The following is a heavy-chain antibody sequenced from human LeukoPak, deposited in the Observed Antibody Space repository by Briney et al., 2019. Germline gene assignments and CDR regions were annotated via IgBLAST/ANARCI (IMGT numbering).Heavy chain of an antibody. D-gene: IGHD6-19*01. CDR2: ISYDGSNK. V-gene: IGHV3-30*04. CDR3: AKDRTLAVAAPQGFDY. Sequence: PGRSLRLSCAASGFTFSIYAMHWVRQAPGKGLEWVAVISYDGSNKYYADSVKGRFTISRDNSKNTLYLQMNSLRAEDTAVYYCAKDRTLAVAAPQGFDYWGQGTLVTVSS. J-gene: IGHJ4*02. CDR1: GFTFSIYA.